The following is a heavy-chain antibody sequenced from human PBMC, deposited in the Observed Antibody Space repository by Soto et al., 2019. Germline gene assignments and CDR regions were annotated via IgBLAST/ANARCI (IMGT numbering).Heavy chain of an antibody. V-gene: IGHV1-18*01. CDR2: ISAYNGNT. CDR1: GYTFTSYG. J-gene: IGHJ1*01. D-gene: IGHD3-9*01. Sequence: ASVKVSCKASGYTFTSYGISWVRQAPGQGLEWMGWISAYNGNTNYAQKLQGRVTMTTDTSTSTAYMELRSLRSDDTAVYYCARDQGDILTGIPLDFQHWGQGTLVTVSS. CDR3: ARDQGDILTGIPLDFQH.